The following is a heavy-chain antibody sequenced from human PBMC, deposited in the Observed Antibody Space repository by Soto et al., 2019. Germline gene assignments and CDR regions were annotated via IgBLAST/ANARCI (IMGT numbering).Heavy chain of an antibody. V-gene: IGHV3-23*01. D-gene: IGHD3-22*01. Sequence: GGSLRLSCAASGFTFSSYAMSWVRQAPGKGLEWVSVISGSGGSTYYADSVKGRFTISRDNSKNTLYPQMNSLRAEDTAVYYCAKRAASSGYYYWQGNWFDPWGQGTLVTVSS. CDR2: ISGSGGST. J-gene: IGHJ5*02. CDR1: GFTFSSYA. CDR3: AKRAASSGYYYWQGNWFDP.